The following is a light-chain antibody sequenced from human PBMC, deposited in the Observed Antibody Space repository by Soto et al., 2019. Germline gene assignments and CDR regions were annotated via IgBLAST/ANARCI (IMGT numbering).Light chain of an antibody. CDR2: GAS. V-gene: IGKV3D-15*01. J-gene: IGKJ5*01. CDR1: QSVSSK. Sequence: EAVITQSPPTLSVSPGEKATLSCWASQSVSSKLAWYQQKPCQSPMLLIYGASTRATGIPARLSGSGSGTEFTLTISSLQSEDFAVYYCQPYNNWPPITFGQGTRPEIK. CDR3: QPYNNWPPIT.